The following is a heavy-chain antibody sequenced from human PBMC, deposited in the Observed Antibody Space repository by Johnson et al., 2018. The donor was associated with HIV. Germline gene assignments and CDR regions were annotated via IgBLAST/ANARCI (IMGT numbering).Heavy chain of an antibody. CDR2: IRYDGSKK. V-gene: IGHV3-30*02. CDR1: GFTFSSYG. CDR3: AKEYYYAGGGFAESLGI. J-gene: IGHJ3*02. Sequence: QVQLVESGGGVVQPGGSLRLSCAASGFTFSSYGMHWVRKAPGKGLEWVAPIRYDGSKKYYADSVKGRFTISRDNSKNTLDLQMNSLRADDTAVSYCAKEYYYAGGGFAESLGIWGQGTMVTVSS. D-gene: IGHD3-10*02.